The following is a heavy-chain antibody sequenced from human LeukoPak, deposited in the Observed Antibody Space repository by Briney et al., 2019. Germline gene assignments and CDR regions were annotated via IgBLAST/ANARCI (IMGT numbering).Heavy chain of an antibody. CDR3: AKDWLDPGNGSGSLYYMDV. Sequence: PGGSLRLSCAASGFPFSNYAMTWVRQAPGKGLEWVSSISGDGATTYHADSVKGRFTISRDNSKNTLYLQMNSLRAEDTAVYYCAKDWLDPGNGSGSLYYMDVWGKGTTVTVSS. CDR2: ISGDGATT. D-gene: IGHD3-10*01. J-gene: IGHJ6*03. CDR1: GFPFSNYA. V-gene: IGHV3-23*01.